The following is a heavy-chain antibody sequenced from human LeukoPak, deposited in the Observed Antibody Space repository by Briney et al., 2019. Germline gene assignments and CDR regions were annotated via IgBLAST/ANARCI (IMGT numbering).Heavy chain of an antibody. J-gene: IGHJ6*02. Sequence: ASVKVSCKASGYTFTSYGISWVRQAPGQGLEWMGWISAYNGNTNYAQKLQGRVTMTTDTSTSTAYMELRSLRSDDTAVHYCARVEGNIVVVPAAIFRYGMDVWGQGTTVTASS. CDR1: GYTFTSYG. D-gene: IGHD2-2*02. CDR3: ARVEGNIVVVPAAIFRYGMDV. CDR2: ISAYNGNT. V-gene: IGHV1-18*01.